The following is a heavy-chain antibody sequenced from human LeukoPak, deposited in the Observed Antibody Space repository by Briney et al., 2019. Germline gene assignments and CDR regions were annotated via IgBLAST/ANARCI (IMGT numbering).Heavy chain of an antibody. CDR3: ARCGTPNNYYGYGVDV. D-gene: IGHD1-26*01. CDR1: GFTFDDYG. J-gene: IGHJ6*02. CDR2: INWNGGST. V-gene: IGHV3-20*04. Sequence: GGSLRLSCAASGFTFDDYGMSWVRQAPGKGLEWVSGINWNGGSTGYADSVKGRFTISRDNAKNSLYLQMISLRAEDTAVYYCARCGTPNNYYGYGVDVWGQGTTVIVSS.